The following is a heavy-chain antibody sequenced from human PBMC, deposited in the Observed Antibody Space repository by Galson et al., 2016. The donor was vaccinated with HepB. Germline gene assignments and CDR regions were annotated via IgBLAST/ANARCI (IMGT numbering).Heavy chain of an antibody. J-gene: IGHJ1*01. CDR3: AVRYSSIWYFQH. D-gene: IGHD6-13*01. V-gene: IGHV3-74*01. CDR2: ISPDGGTT. Sequence: SLRLSCAASGFTFDNHWMHWVRQAPGKGLVWVSRISPDGGTTNYADSVRGRFTISRDNAKNTLYLQMSSLRAEDTAIYYCAVRYSSIWYFQHWGRGTLVSVSS. CDR1: GFTFDNHW.